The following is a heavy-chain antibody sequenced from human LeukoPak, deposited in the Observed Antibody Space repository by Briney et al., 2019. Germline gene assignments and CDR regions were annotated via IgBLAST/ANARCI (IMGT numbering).Heavy chain of an antibody. CDR1: GFTFSSYA. D-gene: IGHD4-17*01. V-gene: IGHV3-23*01. Sequence: GGSLRLSCAASGFTFSSYAMSWVRQAPGKGLEWVSAISGPGGSTYYADSVKGRFTISRDNSKNTLYLQMNSLRAEDTVLYYCAKDLTTVTPRYGMDVWGQGTTVTVSS. CDR3: AKDLTTVTPRYGMDV. CDR2: ISGPGGST. J-gene: IGHJ6*02.